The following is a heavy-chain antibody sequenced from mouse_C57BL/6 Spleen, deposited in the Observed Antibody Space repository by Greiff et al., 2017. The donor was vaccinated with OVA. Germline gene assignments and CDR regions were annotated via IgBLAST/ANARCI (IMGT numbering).Heavy chain of an antibody. D-gene: IGHD2-4*01. Sequence: VQLQQSGPELVKPGDSVKISCKASGYSFTGYYMNWVKQSPEKSLEWIGEINPSTGGTTYNQKFKAKATLTVDKSSSTAYMQLKSLTSEDSAVYYCARFIYYDYDAGYAMDYWGLGTSVTVSS. V-gene: IGHV1-42*01. CDR2: INPSTGGT. CDR1: GYSFTGYY. J-gene: IGHJ4*01. CDR3: ARFIYYDYDAGYAMDY.